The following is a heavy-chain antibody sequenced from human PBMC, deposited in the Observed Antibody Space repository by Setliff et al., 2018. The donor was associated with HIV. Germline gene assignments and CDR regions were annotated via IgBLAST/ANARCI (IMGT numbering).Heavy chain of an antibody. Sequence: ASVKVSCKASGYTFTSYYMHWVRQAPGQGLEWMGIINPTGGSTTYAQKFQGRVTMTRDMSTSTVYMELNSLKLEDTAVYYCARDTPVGAFDIWGQGTMVTVSS. CDR1: GYTFTSYY. CDR3: ARDTPVGAFDI. V-gene: IGHV1-46*01. J-gene: IGHJ3*02. CDR2: INPTGGST.